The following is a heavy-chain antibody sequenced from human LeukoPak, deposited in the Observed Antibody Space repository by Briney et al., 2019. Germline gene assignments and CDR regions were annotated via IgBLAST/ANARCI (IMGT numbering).Heavy chain of an antibody. D-gene: IGHD3/OR15-3a*01. J-gene: IGHJ4*02. CDR3: ARVWTPFGPTFDY. CDR2: IKQDGSEK. Sequence: GGSLTLSCAASGFTFSNYWMSWVRQAPGKGLEWVANIKQDGSEKYYVDSVKGRFTISRDNAKNSLYLQMNSLRAEDTAVYYCARVWTPFGPTFDYWGQGTLVTVSS. CDR1: GFTFSNYW. V-gene: IGHV3-7*01.